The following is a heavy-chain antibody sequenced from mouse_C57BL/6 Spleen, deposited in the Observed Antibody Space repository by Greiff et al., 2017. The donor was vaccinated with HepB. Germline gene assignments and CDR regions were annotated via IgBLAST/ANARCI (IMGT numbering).Heavy chain of an antibody. CDR1: GYTFTSYC. J-gene: IGHJ2*01. CDR2: IYPRSGNT. D-gene: IGHD1-1*01. CDR3: ARSGVALH. Sequence: QVHVKQSGAELARPGASVKLSCKASGYTFTSYCISWVKQRTGQGLEWIGEIYPRSGNTNYNEKFKGKATLTADKSSNTAYMELRSLASEDSAVYLCARSGVALHWGQGTTLTVSS. V-gene: IGHV1-81*01.